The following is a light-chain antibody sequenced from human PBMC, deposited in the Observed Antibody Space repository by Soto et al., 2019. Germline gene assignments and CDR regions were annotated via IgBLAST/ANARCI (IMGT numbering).Light chain of an antibody. J-gene: IGKJ5*01. CDR3: KQRSNWLRT. CDR1: QSVSSY. Sequence: EIVLTQSPATLSLSPGERATLSCRASQSVSSYLAWYQQKPGQAPRLLIYDASNRATGIQARFSGSGSGTDFTLTISSLEPEDFAVYYCKQRSNWLRTFGQGTRLEIK. CDR2: DAS. V-gene: IGKV3-11*01.